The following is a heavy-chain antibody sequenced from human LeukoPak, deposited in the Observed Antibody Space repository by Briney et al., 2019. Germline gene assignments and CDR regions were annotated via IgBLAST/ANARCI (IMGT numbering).Heavy chain of an antibody. Sequence: ASVKVSCKASGYTFTSYYTHWVRQAPGQGLEWMGIINPSGGSTSYAQKFQGRVTMTRDMSTSTVYMELSSLRSEDTAVYYCARDLSLWYYYDSSGLDYWGQGTLVTVSS. CDR1: GYTFTSYY. D-gene: IGHD3-22*01. CDR2: INPSGGST. J-gene: IGHJ4*02. CDR3: ARDLSLWYYYDSSGLDY. V-gene: IGHV1-46*01.